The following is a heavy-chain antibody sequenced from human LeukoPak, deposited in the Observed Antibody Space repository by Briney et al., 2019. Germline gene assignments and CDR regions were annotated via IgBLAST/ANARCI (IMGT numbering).Heavy chain of an antibody. Sequence: PGGSLRLSCAASGFTFSSFGMRWVRQAPGKGLEWVSAISGSGGTTYYADSVKGRFTISRDNSKNTLYLQMNSLRAEDTAIYYCAKDRGTSLCDAFDIWGQGTMVTVSS. V-gene: IGHV3-23*01. J-gene: IGHJ3*02. CDR1: GFTFSSFG. CDR2: ISGSGGTT. CDR3: AKDRGTSLCDAFDI. D-gene: IGHD6-25*01.